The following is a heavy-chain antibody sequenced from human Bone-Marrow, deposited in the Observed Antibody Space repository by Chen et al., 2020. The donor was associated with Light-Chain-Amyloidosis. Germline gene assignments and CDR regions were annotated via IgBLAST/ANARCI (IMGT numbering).Heavy chain of an antibody. Sequence: QVQLVESGGGVVQPGGSLRLSCTASGFTFSSHGMHWVRQAPGKGLEWVAVSWYDGSKKDYADSVKGRFSISGDNSKNTLYLQMNSLRAEDTAVYFCARDRWRLLSDYYGMDVWGQGTTVTVSS. V-gene: IGHV3-33*01. J-gene: IGHJ6*02. CDR1: GFTFSSHG. D-gene: IGHD2-21*02. CDR2: SWYDGSKK. CDR3: ARDRWRLLSDYYGMDV.